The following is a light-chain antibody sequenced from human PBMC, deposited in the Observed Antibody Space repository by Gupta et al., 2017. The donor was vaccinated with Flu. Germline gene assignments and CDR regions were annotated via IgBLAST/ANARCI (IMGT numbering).Light chain of an antibody. V-gene: IGKV1-39*01. CDR3: QQTYTNSYS. CDR1: QNIRTY. CDR2: GAS. J-gene: IGKJ2*03. Sequence: DFQMTQSPSSLSASIGDRVTITCRASQNIRTYLNWYHHKPGKAPKLLIYGASSLQSGVPSRFSGSGSGTDFTLTISSLQPEDFATYYCQQTYTNSYSFGQGTKLEI.